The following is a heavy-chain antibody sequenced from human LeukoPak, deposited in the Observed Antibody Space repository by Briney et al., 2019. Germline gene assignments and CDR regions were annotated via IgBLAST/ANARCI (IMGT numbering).Heavy chain of an antibody. CDR3: ARGPGYSGYVR. CDR2: ISSSSSYI. V-gene: IGHV3-21*01. J-gene: IGHJ4*02. Sequence: GGSLRLSCAASGFTFSSYSMNGVRQAPGRGLEWGSSISSSSSYIYYADSVEGRFTISRDNAKNSLYLQMTSLRAEDTAVYYCARGPGYSGYVRWGQGTLVTVSS. CDR1: GFTFSSYS. D-gene: IGHD5-12*01.